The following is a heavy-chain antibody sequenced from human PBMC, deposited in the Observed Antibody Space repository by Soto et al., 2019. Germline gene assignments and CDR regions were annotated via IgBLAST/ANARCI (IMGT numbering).Heavy chain of an antibody. CDR1: GGSFSGYY. J-gene: IGHJ6*02. CDR2: INHSGST. Sequence: PSETLSLTCAVYGGSFSGYYWSWIRQPPGKGLEWIGEINHSGSTNYNPSLKSRVTISVDTSKNQFSLKLSSVTAADTAVYYCAKGRGSGSYYYYYGMDVWGQGTTVTVSS. D-gene: IGHD3-10*01. V-gene: IGHV4-34*01. CDR3: AKGRGSGSYYYYYGMDV.